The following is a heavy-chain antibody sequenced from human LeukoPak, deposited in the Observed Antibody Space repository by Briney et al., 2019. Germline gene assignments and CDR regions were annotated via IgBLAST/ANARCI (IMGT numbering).Heavy chain of an antibody. Sequence: GGSLRLSCAASGFTFDDYGMSWVRQAPGQGLELVSGINWNGGSTGYADSVKGRFTISRDNAKNSLYLQMNSLRAEDTALYYCASGPHSGSSYDYWGQGTLVTVSS. J-gene: IGHJ4*02. D-gene: IGHD3-10*01. CDR2: INWNGGST. V-gene: IGHV3-20*04. CDR3: ASGPHSGSSYDY. CDR1: GFTFDDYG.